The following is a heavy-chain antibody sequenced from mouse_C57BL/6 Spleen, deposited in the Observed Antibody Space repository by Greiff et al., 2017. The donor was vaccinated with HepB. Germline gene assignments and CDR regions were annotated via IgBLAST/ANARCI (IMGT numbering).Heavy chain of an antibody. CDR2: ISYDGSN. CDR1: GYSITSGYY. CDR3: AREEDY. V-gene: IGHV3-6*01. Sequence: EVQLQQSGPGLVKPSQSLSLTCSVTGYSITSGYYWNWIRQFPGNKLEWMGYISYDGSNNYNPSLKNRISITRDTSKNQFFLKLNSVTTEDTATYYCAREEDYWGQGTSVTVAS. J-gene: IGHJ4*01.